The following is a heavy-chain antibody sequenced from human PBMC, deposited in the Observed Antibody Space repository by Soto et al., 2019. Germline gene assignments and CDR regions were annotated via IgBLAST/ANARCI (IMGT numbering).Heavy chain of an antibody. CDR3: AGGRSKSCFDP. CDR2: IYYSGST. J-gene: IGHJ5*02. Sequence: MSLTCNVSNGSISNSGYYWSWIRQHPGQGLEWIGYIYYSGSTYYNPSLKSRVTISVDTSKNQFSLKLGSVTAADTAIYYCAGGRSKSCFDPRCQGTLGTRSS. V-gene: IGHV4-31*03. CDR1: NGSISNSGYY. D-gene: IGHD3-16*01.